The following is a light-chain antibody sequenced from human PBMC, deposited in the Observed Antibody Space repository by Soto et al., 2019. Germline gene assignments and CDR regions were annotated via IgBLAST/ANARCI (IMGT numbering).Light chain of an antibody. J-gene: IGLJ3*02. CDR3: CSYAGSSTWV. Sequence: QSALTQPASVSGSPGQSITISCTGSSSDVGGYHYVSWYQQYPGEAPKLVIYEGSKRPSGVSNRFSGSKSGNTASLTISGLQAEDEADYYCCSYAGSSTWVFGGGTKLTVL. CDR1: SSDVGGYHY. CDR2: EGS. V-gene: IGLV2-23*01.